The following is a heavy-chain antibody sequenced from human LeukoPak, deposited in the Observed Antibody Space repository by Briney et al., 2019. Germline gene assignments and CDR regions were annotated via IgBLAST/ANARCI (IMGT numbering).Heavy chain of an antibody. CDR3: ASGAGWNMDY. V-gene: IGHV3-48*01. CDR2: ISSSSSTI. D-gene: IGHD1/OR15-1a*01. J-gene: IGHJ4*02. Sequence: PGGSLRLSCAASGFTFSSYSMNWVRQAPGKGLEWVSYISSSSSTIYYADSVKGRFTISRDNAKNSLYLQMNSLRAEDTAVYYCASGAGWNMDYWGQGTLVTVSS. CDR1: GFTFSSYS.